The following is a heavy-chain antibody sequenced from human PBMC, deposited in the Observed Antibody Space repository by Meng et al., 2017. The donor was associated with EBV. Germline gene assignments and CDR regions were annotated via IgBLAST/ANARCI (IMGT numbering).Heavy chain of an antibody. V-gene: IGHV1-2*06. D-gene: IGHD6-19*01. CDR3: AKVGIAVAGTGDY. CDR2: INPNSGGT. J-gene: IGHJ4*02. CDR1: GYTSTCYY. Sequence: QLLRAGAGVKRPGASVKGSCKASGYTSTCYYMHWVRQAPGQGLEWMGRINPNSGGTNYAQKFQGRVTMTRDTSISTAYMELSRLRSDDTAVYYCAKVGIAVAGTGDYWGQGTLVTVSS.